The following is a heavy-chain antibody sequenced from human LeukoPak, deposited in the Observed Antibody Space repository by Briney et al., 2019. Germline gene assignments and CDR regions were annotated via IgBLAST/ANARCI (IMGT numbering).Heavy chain of an antibody. CDR3: ARHGAFYYFDY. CDR2: LYYSGNT. J-gene: IGHJ4*02. CDR1: GGSISSYY. V-gene: IGHV4-59*08. D-gene: IGHD1-26*01. Sequence: SETLSLTCTVSGGSISSYYWSWIQQPPGKGLEWIGYLYYSGNTNYNPSLKSRVTISVDTSKNQFSLKLSSVTAADTAVYYCARHGAFYYFDYWGQGTLVTVSS.